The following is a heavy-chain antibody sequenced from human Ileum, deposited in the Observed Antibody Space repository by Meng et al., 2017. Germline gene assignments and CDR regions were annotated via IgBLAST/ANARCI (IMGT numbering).Heavy chain of an antibody. CDR2: ISHYGKT. CDR3: ARVDFRGDSRDSCGLSH. D-gene: IGHD3-22*01. J-gene: IGHJ1*01. CDR1: GDSLNDLW. Sequence: LLTPPGTLSLPCAVLGDSLNDLWWSWIRQTPGKGLEWIGEISHYGKTNSNPSLKSRVMISLDTSRDQFSLRLTSVTAADAAVYYCARVDFRGDSRDSCGLSHWGQGTLVTVSS. V-gene: IGHV4-34*01.